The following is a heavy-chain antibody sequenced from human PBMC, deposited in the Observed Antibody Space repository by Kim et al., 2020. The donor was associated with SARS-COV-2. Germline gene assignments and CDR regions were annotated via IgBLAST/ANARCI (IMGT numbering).Heavy chain of an antibody. Sequence: SETLSLTCTVSGGSISSSSYYWGWIRQPPGKGLEWIGSIYYSGSTYYNPSLKSRVTISVDTSKNQFSLKLSSVTAADTAVYYCARRKITMVRGAPFDYWG. CDR3: ARRKITMVRGAPFDY. D-gene: IGHD3-10*01. CDR1: GGSISSSSYY. J-gene: IGHJ4*01. CDR2: IYYSGST. V-gene: IGHV4-39*01.